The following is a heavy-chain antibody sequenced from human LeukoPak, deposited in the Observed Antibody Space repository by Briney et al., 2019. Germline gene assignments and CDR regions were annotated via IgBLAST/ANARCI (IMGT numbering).Heavy chain of an antibody. V-gene: IGHV3-48*03. Sequence: GGSLRLSCAASGFTFSSYEMNWVRQAPGKGLEWVSFISSSGSSIYYADSVKGRFTISGDNAKNSLYMQMNSLRAEDTAVYYCARDGRYSGYDYDYWGQGTLVTVSS. CDR1: GFTFSSYE. CDR3: ARDGRYSGYDYDY. CDR2: ISSSGSSI. D-gene: IGHD5-12*01. J-gene: IGHJ4*02.